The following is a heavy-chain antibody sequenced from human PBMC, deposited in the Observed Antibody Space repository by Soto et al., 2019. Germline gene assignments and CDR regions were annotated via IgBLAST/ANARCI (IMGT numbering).Heavy chain of an antibody. CDR3: ARGMAGSGSVGRYGMDV. J-gene: IGHJ6*02. D-gene: IGHD3-10*01. CDR2: IIPIFGTA. Sequence: SVKVSCQASGGTFSSYAISWVRQAHGQGLEWMGGIIPIFGTANYAQKFQGRVTITADESTSTAYMELSSLRSEDTAVYYCARGMAGSGSVGRYGMDVWGQGTTVTVSS. CDR1: GGTFSSYA. V-gene: IGHV1-69*13.